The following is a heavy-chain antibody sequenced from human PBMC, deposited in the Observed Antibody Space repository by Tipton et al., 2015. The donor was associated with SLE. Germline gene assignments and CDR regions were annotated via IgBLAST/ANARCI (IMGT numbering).Heavy chain of an antibody. Sequence: GSLRLSCATSGFTFSSNGMRWVRQSPEKGLGWVSSISGSDGSTYYADSVKGRFTISRDNSKNTLYLQMNSLRAEDTAVYYCARRNSESGAFDMWGQGTLVTVSS. CDR1: GFTFSSNG. J-gene: IGHJ3*02. D-gene: IGHD3-10*01. V-gene: IGHV3-23*01. CDR2: ISGSDGST. CDR3: ARRNSESGAFDM.